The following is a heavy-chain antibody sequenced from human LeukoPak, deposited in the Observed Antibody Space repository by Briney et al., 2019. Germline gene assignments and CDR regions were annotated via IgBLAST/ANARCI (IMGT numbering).Heavy chain of an antibody. CDR1: GFTFSSYS. CDR3: AKDALSAAATTSTFDY. V-gene: IGHV3-30*02. CDR2: IRYDGSNK. Sequence: GGSLRLSCAASGFTFSSYSMNWVRQAPGKGLEWVAFIRYDGSNKYYADSVKGRFTISRDNSKNTLYLQMNSLRAEDTAVYYCAKDALSAAATTSTFDYWGQGTLVTVSS. J-gene: IGHJ4*02. D-gene: IGHD2-15*01.